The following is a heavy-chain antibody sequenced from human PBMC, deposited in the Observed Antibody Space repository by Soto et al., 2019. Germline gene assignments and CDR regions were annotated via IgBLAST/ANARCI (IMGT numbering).Heavy chain of an antibody. V-gene: IGHV3-48*03. CDR1: GFIFINFG. CDR2: ISSSGTIV. J-gene: IGHJ6*02. CDR3: ARPPLSGSFKYYYYAMDV. D-gene: IGHD1-26*01. Sequence: WGSLRLSCAASGFIFINFGIHLCRHSPFKWLEWVSYISSSGTIVYYADSVKGRLTISRDNAKNSLYLQMSSLRAEDTAVYYCARPPLSGSFKYYYYAMDVWGQGTTVTVSS.